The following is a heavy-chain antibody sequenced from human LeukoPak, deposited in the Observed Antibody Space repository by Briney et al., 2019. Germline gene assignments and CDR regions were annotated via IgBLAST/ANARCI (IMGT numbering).Heavy chain of an antibody. J-gene: IGHJ4*02. D-gene: IGHD5-12*01. Sequence: APVKVSCKASGGTFSSYAISWVRQAPGQGLEWMGRIIPVLGIANYAQKFQGRVTITADKSTSTVYMELSSLRSEDTAVYYCARRLSGYDPYFDYWGQGTLVTVSS. CDR1: GGTFSSYA. CDR2: IIPVLGIA. V-gene: IGHV1-69*04. CDR3: ARRLSGYDPYFDY.